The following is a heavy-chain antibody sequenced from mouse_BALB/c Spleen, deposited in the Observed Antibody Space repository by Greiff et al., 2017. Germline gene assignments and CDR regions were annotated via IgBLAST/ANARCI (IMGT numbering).Heavy chain of an antibody. D-gene: IGHD2-4*01. CDR2: INPSNGGT. J-gene: IGHJ3*01. CDR1: GYTFTSYY. Sequence: QVQLQQPGAELVKPGASVKLSCKASGYTFTSYYMYWVKQRPGQGLEWIGGINPSNGGTNFNEKFKSKATLTVDKSSSTAYMQLSSLTSEDSAVYYCTRYDYEEFAYWGQGTLVTVSA. CDR3: TRYDYEEFAY. V-gene: IGHV1S81*02.